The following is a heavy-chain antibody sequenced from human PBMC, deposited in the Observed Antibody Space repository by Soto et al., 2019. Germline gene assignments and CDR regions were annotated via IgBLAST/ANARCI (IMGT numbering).Heavy chain of an antibody. CDR3: AKVLSKNYYYPFDF. Sequence: GGLLRLWCTASGFTCSDYARTLVRQAPGKGLEWVSTISGGSSVTYYGDSVKGRFTISRDNAKKTLFLQLNRLSAEDTATYYCAKVLSKNYYYPFDFWGQGTQVTVAS. CDR1: GFTCSDYA. CDR2: ISGGSSVT. D-gene: IGHD3-10*01. J-gene: IGHJ4*02. V-gene: IGHV3-23*01.